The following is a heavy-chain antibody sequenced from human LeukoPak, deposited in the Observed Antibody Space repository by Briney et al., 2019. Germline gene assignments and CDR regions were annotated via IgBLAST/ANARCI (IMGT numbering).Heavy chain of an antibody. J-gene: IGHJ3*02. Sequence: PGGSLRLSCAASGFTFSSYAMSWVRQAPGKGLEWVSVIYSGGSTYYADSVKGRFTISRDNSKNTLYLQMNSLRAEDTAVYYCARDRSNSGWFRDAFDIWGQGTMVTVSS. V-gene: IGHV3-66*01. D-gene: IGHD6-19*01. CDR3: ARDRSNSGWFRDAFDI. CDR2: IYSGGST. CDR1: GFTFSSYA.